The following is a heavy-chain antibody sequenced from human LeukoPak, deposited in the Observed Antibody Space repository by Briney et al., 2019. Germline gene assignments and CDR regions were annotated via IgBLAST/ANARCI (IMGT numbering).Heavy chain of an antibody. CDR3: ARSSYDILTSDY. J-gene: IGHJ4*02. CDR1: GGTFSSYA. V-gene: IGHV1-69*04. CDR2: IIPILGIA. Sequence: SVKVSCKASGGTFSSYAISWVRQAPGQGLEWMGRIIPILGIANYAQKFQGRVTTTADKSTSTAYMELSSLRSEDTAVYYCARSSYDILTSDYWGQGTLVTVSS. D-gene: IGHD3-9*01.